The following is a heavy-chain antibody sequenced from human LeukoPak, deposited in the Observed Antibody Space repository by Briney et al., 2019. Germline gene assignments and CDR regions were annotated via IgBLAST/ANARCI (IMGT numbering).Heavy chain of an antibody. D-gene: IGHD2-2*02. V-gene: IGHV1-24*01. CDR1: GYTLSVLP. Sequence: ASVKVSCKSSGYTLSVLPIHWVRQAPGKGLECMGGYEPEDGETFYTQEFQGRVAMTEDISTDTAYMELSSLRSDDMAMYYCATRTVPTAIHSAFDIWGQGTMVTVSS. CDR2: YEPEDGET. CDR3: ATRTVPTAIHSAFDI. J-gene: IGHJ3*02.